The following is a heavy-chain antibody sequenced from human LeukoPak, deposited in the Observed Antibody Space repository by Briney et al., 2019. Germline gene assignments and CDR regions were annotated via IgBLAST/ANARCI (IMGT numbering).Heavy chain of an antibody. CDR2: INHSGST. J-gene: IGHJ3*02. CDR3: ARVHVNSGYYFGDAFDI. D-gene: IGHD3-22*01. CDR1: GGSFSGYY. V-gene: IGHV4-34*01. Sequence: SETLSLTCAVYGGSFSGYYWSWIRQPPGKGLEWIGEINHSGSTNYNPSLKRRVTISVDTSKKQFSLKLSSVTAADTAIYYCARVHVNSGYYFGDAFDIWGQGTMVTVSS.